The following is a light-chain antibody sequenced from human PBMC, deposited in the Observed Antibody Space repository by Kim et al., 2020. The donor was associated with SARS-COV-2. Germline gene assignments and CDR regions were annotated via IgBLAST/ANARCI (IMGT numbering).Light chain of an antibody. J-gene: IGKJ1*01. CDR1: QSVTSTF. V-gene: IGKV3-20*01. CDR2: GAS. Sequence: PGERATLSCRASQSVTSTFLAWYQQKPGQAPRLLIYGASTRATGIPDRFSGSGSGTDFTLTISRLENEDFGIYYCHQYGSSPTWTFGQGTKVEIK. CDR3: HQYGSSPTWT.